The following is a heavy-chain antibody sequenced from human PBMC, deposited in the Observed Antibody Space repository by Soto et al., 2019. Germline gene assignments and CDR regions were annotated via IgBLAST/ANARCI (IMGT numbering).Heavy chain of an antibody. Sequence: ASVKVSCKASGYTFTGYYMHWVRQAPGQGLEWMGRIIPILGIANYAQKFQGRVTITADKSTSTAYMELSSLRSEDTAVYYCARDASRSFDYWGQGTLVTVSS. CDR1: GYTFTGYY. J-gene: IGHJ4*02. CDR3: ARDASRSFDY. CDR2: IIPILGIA. V-gene: IGHV1-69*04.